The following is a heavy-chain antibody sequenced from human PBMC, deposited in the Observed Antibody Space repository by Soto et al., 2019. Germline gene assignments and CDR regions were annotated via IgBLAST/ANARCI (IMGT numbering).Heavy chain of an antibody. J-gene: IGHJ4*02. CDR2: INPRDGST. CDR3: ARVDCSGGSCCHLDY. D-gene: IGHD2-15*01. Sequence: GASVKVSCKASGYTFTRYYVHWVRQAPGQGLEWVGIINPRDGSTSYAQNFQGRVTMTRDTSTSTVYMNLNSLRSEDTAVYYCARVDCSGGSCCHLDYWGQGTVVTVSS. V-gene: IGHV1-46*01. CDR1: GYTFTRYY.